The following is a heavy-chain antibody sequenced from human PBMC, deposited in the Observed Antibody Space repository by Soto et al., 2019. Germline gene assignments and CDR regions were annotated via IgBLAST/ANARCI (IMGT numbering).Heavy chain of an antibody. V-gene: IGHV3-48*01. CDR3: TSSASPDAY. CDR1: GFDFNSYS. J-gene: IGHJ4*02. D-gene: IGHD1-26*01. Sequence: EVQLVESGGGLVQPGGSLRLSCVASGFDFNSYSMNWVRQAPGKGLEWISYSNSGSTSVFYADSVKGRFTISRDNAKNSLYLQMNSLRAEDTAVYYCTSSASPDAYWGQGTLVTVSS. CDR2: SNSGSTSV.